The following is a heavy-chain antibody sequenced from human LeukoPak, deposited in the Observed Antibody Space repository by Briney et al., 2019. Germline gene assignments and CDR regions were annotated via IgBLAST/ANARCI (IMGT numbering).Heavy chain of an antibody. CDR2: ISAYNGNT. CDR1: GYTFTSYG. D-gene: IGHD6-13*01. Sequence: RWASVKVSCKASGYTFTSYGISWVRQAPGQGLEWMGWISAYNGNTNYAQKLQGRVTMTTDTSTSTAYMELRSLRSDDTAVYYCARDWCSSSSWYTPGGCYYGMDVWGQGTTVTVSS. CDR3: ARDWCSSSSWYTPGGCYYGMDV. J-gene: IGHJ6*02. V-gene: IGHV1-18*01.